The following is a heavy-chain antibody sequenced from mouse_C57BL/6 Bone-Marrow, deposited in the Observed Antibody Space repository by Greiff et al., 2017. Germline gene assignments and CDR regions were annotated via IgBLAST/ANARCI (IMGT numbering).Heavy chain of an antibody. J-gene: IGHJ3*01. V-gene: IGHV14-1*01. CDR2: IDPEDGDT. CDR3: TTPCDYGGFAY. D-gene: IGHD2-4*01. CDR1: GFNIKDYY. Sequence: EVQLQQSGAELVRPGASVKLSCTASGFNIKDYYMNWVKQRPEQGLEWIGRIDPEDGDTEYAPKFQGKATMTVDTSSSTAYLQLSSLTSEDTAVYYCTTPCDYGGFAYWGQGTLVTVSA.